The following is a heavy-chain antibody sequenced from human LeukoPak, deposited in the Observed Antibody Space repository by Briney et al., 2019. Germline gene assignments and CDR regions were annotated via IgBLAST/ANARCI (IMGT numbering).Heavy chain of an antibody. Sequence: ASVKVSCKASGYTFTSYDINWVRQATGQGLEWMGWMNPNSGNTGYAQKFQGRVTMTRNTSISTAYMELSSLRSEDTAVYYCAREWKYCRSTSCGYYFDYWGQGTLVTVSS. D-gene: IGHD2-2*01. V-gene: IGHV1-8*01. CDR1: GYTFTSYD. J-gene: IGHJ4*02. CDR2: MNPNSGNT. CDR3: AREWKYCRSTSCGYYFDY.